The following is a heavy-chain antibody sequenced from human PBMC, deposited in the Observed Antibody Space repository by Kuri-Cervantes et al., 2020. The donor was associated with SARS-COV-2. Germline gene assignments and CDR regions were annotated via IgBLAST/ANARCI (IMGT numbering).Heavy chain of an antibody. CDR2: IYYTGNT. V-gene: IGHV4-39*07. Sequence: GSLRLSCTVSGGSISSGDYYWGWIRQPPGKGLEWIGNIYYTGNTYPNPSLESRVTISVDTSKNQFSLRLTSVTAADTALYFCARVEIVTNVRGVHNWFDPWGQGTLVTVSS. CDR3: ARVEIVTNVRGVHNWFDP. CDR1: GGSISSGDYY. D-gene: IGHD3-10*01. J-gene: IGHJ5*02.